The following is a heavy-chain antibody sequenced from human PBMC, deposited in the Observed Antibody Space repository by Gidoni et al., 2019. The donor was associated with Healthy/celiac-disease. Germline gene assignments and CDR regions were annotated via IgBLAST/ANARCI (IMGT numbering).Heavy chain of an antibody. J-gene: IGHJ5*02. V-gene: IGHV3-30*18. D-gene: IGHD2-15*01. CDR3: AKDLCSGGSCYGGWFDP. CDR2: LSYDGSNK. CDR1: EFTFSSSG. Sequence: QLQLVESGGGVVRPGSPLRLSCAASEFTFSSSGMHWARQAPGKGLGGVSVLSYDGSNKYYADSVKGRFTISRDNSKNTLYLQMNSLRAEDTAVYYCAKDLCSGGSCYGGWFDPWGQGTLVTVSS.